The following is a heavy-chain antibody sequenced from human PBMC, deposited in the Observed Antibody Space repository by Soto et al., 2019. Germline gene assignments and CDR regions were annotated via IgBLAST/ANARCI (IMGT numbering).Heavy chain of an antibody. Sequence: GGSLRLSCAASGFTFSSYWMSWVRQAPGKGLEWVANIKQDGSEKYYVDSVKGRFTISRDNAKNSLYLQMNSLRAEDTAVYYCARPSPAAIWLGAFDIWGQGTMVTVSS. V-gene: IGHV3-7*01. CDR2: IKQDGSEK. CDR1: GFTFSSYW. D-gene: IGHD2-2*01. J-gene: IGHJ3*02. CDR3: ARPSPAAIWLGAFDI.